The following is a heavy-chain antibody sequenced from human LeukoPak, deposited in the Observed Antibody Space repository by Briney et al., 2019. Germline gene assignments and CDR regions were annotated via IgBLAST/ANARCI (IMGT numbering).Heavy chain of an antibody. CDR1: GGSISSYY. CDR3: ARDPWRSGGNYGMDV. Sequence: SETLSLTRTVSGGSISSYYWSWIRQPPGKGLEWIGYIYYSGNTNYNPSLKSRVTISVDASKNQFSLKLSSVTAADTAVYYCARDPWRSGGNYGMDVWGQGTTVTVSS. J-gene: IGHJ6*02. CDR2: IYYSGNT. D-gene: IGHD6-19*01. V-gene: IGHV4-59*01.